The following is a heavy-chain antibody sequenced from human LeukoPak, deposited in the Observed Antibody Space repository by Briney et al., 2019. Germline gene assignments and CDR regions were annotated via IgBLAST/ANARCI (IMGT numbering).Heavy chain of an antibody. V-gene: IGHV3-33*05. CDR2: IQYDGNNK. CDR1: GFTFSSYG. CDR3: ARSSIAVAGTLDAFDI. D-gene: IGHD6-19*01. J-gene: IGHJ3*02. Sequence: GGSLRLSCTASGFTFSSYGMHWVRQAPGKGLEWVAIIQYDGNNKHYVDSVQGRFTISRDNSKNSLYLQMNSLRAEDTAVYYCARSSIAVAGTLDAFDIWGQGTMVTVSS.